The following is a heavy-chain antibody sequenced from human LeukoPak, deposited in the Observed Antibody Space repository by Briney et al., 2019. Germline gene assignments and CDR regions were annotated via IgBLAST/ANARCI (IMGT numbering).Heavy chain of an antibody. J-gene: IGHJ6*03. CDR1: GYTFTGYY. V-gene: IGHV1-2*02. Sequence: ASVKVSCKASGYTFTGYYMHWVRQAPGQGLEWMGWINPNSGGTNYAQKFQGRVTMTRDTSISAAYMELSRLRSDDTAVYYCARTSLGPYDILTGSYYYYYMDVWGKGTTVTISS. CDR2: INPNSGGT. D-gene: IGHD3-9*01. CDR3: ARTSLGPYDILTGSYYYYYMDV.